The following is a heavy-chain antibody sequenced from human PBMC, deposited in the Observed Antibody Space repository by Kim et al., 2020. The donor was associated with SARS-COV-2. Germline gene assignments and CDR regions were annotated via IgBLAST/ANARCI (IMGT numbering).Heavy chain of an antibody. V-gene: IGHV1-46*01. CDR2: MNPSGGST. D-gene: IGHD6-6*01. J-gene: IGHJ6*02. CDR3: ARDATLVYSSALDYYYYGMDV. Sequence: ASVKVSCKASGYTFTSYYMHWVRQAPGQGLEWMGMMNPSGGSTSYAQKFQGRVTMTRDTSMSTVYMELSSLRSEDTAVYYCARDATLVYSSALDYYYYGMDVWGQGTTVTVSS. CDR1: GYTFTSYY.